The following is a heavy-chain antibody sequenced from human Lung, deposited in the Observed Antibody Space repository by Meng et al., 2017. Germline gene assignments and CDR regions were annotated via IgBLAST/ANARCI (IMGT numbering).Heavy chain of an antibody. V-gene: IGHV1-2*06. CDR1: GSTFPDYW. CDR3: ARDEDISAAGKLFGDY. D-gene: IGHD6-13*01. CDR2: INPKSGDT. J-gene: IGHJ4*02. Sequence: QVQLVQAGAAGKKPGASVKASCKASGSTFPDYWLHWVRRAPGQGLEWMGRINPKSGDTHYAQRFQGRVTMTGDTSISTAYMELSGLRSDDTAMYYCARDEDISAAGKLFGDYWGQGTLVTVSS.